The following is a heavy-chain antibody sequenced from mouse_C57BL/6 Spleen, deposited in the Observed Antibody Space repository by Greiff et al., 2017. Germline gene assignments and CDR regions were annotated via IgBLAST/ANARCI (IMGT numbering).Heavy chain of an antibody. J-gene: IGHJ1*03. D-gene: IGHD1-1*01. Sequence: QVQLQPSGPGLVQPSQSLSITCTVSGFSLTSYGVHWVRQPPGKGLEWLGVIWSGGSTDYNAAFISRLSISKDNSKSQVFFKMNSLQADDTAIYYCAKRGVYYGSSYGYFDVWGTGTTVTVSS. V-gene: IGHV2-4*01. CDR2: IWSGGST. CDR1: GFSLTSYG. CDR3: AKRGVYYGSSYGYFDV.